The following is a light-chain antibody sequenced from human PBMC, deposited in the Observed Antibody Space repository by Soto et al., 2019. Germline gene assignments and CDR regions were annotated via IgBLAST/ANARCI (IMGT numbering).Light chain of an antibody. CDR3: ASWDDSLNGLV. J-gene: IGLJ3*02. CDR2: SNN. Sequence: QAVVTQPPSASATPGQRVTISCSGSSSNIGSNNVEWYQHLPGTAPNLLIYSNNHGPSGVPYRFSGSKSGTSASLAISGRQSEDEADDYCASWDDSLNGLVIGGGTKLTVL. CDR1: SSNIGSNN. V-gene: IGLV1-44*01.